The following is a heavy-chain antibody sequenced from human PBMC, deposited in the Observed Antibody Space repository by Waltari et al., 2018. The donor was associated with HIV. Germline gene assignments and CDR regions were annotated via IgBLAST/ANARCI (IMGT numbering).Heavy chain of an antibody. D-gene: IGHD1-26*01. CDR1: GYTFSDYY. CDR2: INPNTGDT. J-gene: IGHJ4*02. Sequence: QVQLVQSGAEVKKPGASVKVSCKASGYTFSDYYIHWVRQAPGQGLEWMGRINPNTGDTNSAQKFQGRVTMTRDTSITTSYMEVSRLRSDDTAVYYCVRGGPSMSYIKFDYWGQGTLVTVSS. V-gene: IGHV1-2*06. CDR3: VRGGPSMSYIKFDY.